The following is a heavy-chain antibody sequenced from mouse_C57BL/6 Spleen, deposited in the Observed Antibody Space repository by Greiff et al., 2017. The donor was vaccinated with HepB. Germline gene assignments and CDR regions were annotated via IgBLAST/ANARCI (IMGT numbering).Heavy chain of an antibody. CDR2: IRNKANGYTT. CDR1: GFTFTDYY. Sequence: EVMLVESGGGLVQPGGSLSLSCAASGFTFTDYYMSWVRQPPGKALEWLGFIRNKANGYTTEYSASVKGRFTISRDNSQSILYLQMNALRAEDSATYYCAGGYYGNYGFAYWGQGTLVTVSA. V-gene: IGHV7-3*01. D-gene: IGHD2-1*01. J-gene: IGHJ3*01. CDR3: AGGYYGNYGFAY.